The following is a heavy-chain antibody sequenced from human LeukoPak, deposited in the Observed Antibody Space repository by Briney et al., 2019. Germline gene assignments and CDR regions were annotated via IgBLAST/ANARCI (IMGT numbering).Heavy chain of an antibody. J-gene: IGHJ6*02. CDR2: INHSGST. CDR1: GGSISSSSYY. D-gene: IGHD3-10*01. Sequence: PSETLSLTCTVSGGSISSSSYYWGWIRQPPGEGLEWIGEINHSGSTNYNPSLKSRVTISVDTSKNQFSLKLSSVTAADTAVYYCARGYYMVRGAPYYYYGMDVWGQGTTVTVSS. V-gene: IGHV4-39*07. CDR3: ARGYYMVRGAPYYYYGMDV.